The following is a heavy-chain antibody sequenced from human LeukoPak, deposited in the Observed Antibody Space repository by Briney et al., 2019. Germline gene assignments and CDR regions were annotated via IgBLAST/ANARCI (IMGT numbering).Heavy chain of an antibody. CDR1: GSTFSSYS. D-gene: IGHD6-19*01. CDR2: ISSSSSYI. CDR3: ARDLIAVAGTGDY. Sequence: PGGSLRLSCAASGSTFSSYSMNWVRQAPGKGLEWVSSISSSSSYIYYADSVKGRFTISRDNAKNSLYLQMNSLRAEDTAVYYCARDLIAVAGTGDYWGQGTLVTVSS. V-gene: IGHV3-21*01. J-gene: IGHJ4*02.